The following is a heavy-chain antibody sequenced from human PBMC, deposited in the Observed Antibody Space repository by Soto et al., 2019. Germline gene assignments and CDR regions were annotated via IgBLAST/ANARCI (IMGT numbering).Heavy chain of an antibody. Sequence: ASVKVSCKASGYTFTGYYMHWVRQAPGQGLEWMGWINPNSGGTNYAQKFQGWVTMTRDTSISTAYMELSRLRSDDTAVYYCARGEAVAGTEVWFDPWGQGTLVTVSS. V-gene: IGHV1-2*04. CDR1: GYTFTGYY. J-gene: IGHJ5*02. CDR3: ARGEAVAGTEVWFDP. CDR2: INPNSGGT. D-gene: IGHD6-19*01.